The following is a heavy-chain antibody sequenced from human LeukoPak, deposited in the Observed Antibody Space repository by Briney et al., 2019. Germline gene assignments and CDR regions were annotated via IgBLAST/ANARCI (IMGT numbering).Heavy chain of an antibody. CDR2: ISLDGGSR. D-gene: IGHD3-22*01. CDR1: GCSFDEYT. CDR3: AKDLDSSGYRFYFRH. V-gene: IGHV3-43*01. J-gene: IGHJ1*01. Sequence: GGSLTLTCPASGCSFDEYTLHWVRQAPWKGLDWVSLISLDGGSRDYADSVKGRFSISRDNSKNSLYLQMNSLRTEDTALYYCAKDLDSSGYRFYFRHWGQGTLVTVSS.